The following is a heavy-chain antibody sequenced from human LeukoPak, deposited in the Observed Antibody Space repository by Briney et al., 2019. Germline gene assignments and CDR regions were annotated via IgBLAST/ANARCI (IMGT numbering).Heavy chain of an antibody. V-gene: IGHV3-48*01. CDR1: GFTFSSYS. D-gene: IGHD3-22*01. CDR3: ARDRRYYDSSGYYAFDY. Sequence: GGSLRLSCAASGFTFSSYSMNWVRQAPGKGLEWVSYISISSSTIYYADSVKGRFTISRDNAKNSLYLQMDSLRAGDTAVYYCARDRRYYDSSGYYAFDYWGQGTLVTVSS. CDR2: ISISSSTI. J-gene: IGHJ4*02.